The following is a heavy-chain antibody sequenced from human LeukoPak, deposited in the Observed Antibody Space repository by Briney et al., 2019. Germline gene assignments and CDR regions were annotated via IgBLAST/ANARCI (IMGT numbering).Heavy chain of an antibody. CDR2: INSDGTTT. Sequence: PGGSLRLSCAASGFTFSSYWMHWVRQAPGEGLVWVSRINSDGTTTNYGDSVEGRFTISRDNAKNTLYLQMSSLRHDDTAVYYCVRYTDDSSGYYYFDYWGQGTLVTVSS. CDR1: GFTFSSYW. CDR3: VRYTDDSSGYYYFDY. J-gene: IGHJ4*02. V-gene: IGHV3-74*01. D-gene: IGHD3-22*01.